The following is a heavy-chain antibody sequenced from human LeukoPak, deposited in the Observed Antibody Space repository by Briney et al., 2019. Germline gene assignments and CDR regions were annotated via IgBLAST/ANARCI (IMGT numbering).Heavy chain of an antibody. CDR2: IIPIFGTA. CDR1: GGTFSSYA. CDR3: ARVGPNSNYVGYFDY. J-gene: IGHJ4*02. V-gene: IGHV1-69*13. D-gene: IGHD4-11*01. Sequence: SVKVSCKASGGTFSSYAISWVRQAPGQGLEWMGGIIPIFGTANYAQKFQGRVTITADESTSTAYMELSSLRSEDAAVYYCARVGPNSNYVGYFDYWGQGTLVTVSS.